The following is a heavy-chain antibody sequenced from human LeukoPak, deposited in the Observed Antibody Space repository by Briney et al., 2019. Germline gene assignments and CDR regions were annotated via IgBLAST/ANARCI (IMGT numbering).Heavy chain of an antibody. V-gene: IGHV4-31*03. J-gene: IGHJ4*02. CDR3: ARAALAVPDYGDYADPASSPVNFDY. CDR1: GGSISSGGYY. CDR2: IYYSGST. Sequence: SQTLSLTCTVSGGSISSGGYYWSWIRQHPGKGLEWIGYIYYSGSTYYNPSLKSRVTISVDTSKNQSSLKLSSVTAADTAVYYYARAALAVPDYGDYADPASSPVNFDYWGQGTLVTVSS. D-gene: IGHD4-17*01.